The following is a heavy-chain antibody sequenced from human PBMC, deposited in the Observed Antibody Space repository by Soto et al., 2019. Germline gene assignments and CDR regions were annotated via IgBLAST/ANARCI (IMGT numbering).Heavy chain of an antibody. Sequence: HPGGSLRLSCAASGFTFSSYGMHRVRQAPGKGLEWVAVIWYDGSKKYYADSVTGRFTISRDNSKDTLYLQMNSLRAEDTAVYYCARGGRTVTPPFGMDVWGQGTTVTFSS. CDR1: GFTFSSYG. D-gene: IGHD4-4*01. V-gene: IGHV3-33*01. CDR2: IWYDGSKK. CDR3: ARGGRTVTPPFGMDV. J-gene: IGHJ6*02.